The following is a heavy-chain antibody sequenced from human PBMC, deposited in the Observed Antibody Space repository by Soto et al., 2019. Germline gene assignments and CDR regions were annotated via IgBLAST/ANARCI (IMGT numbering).Heavy chain of an antibody. CDR3: AHKGGRGAGMDV. CDR2: IYWDGDE. Sequence: QITLKESGPTLVKPRQTLTLTCTFSGFSVSTSGVGVAWIRQPPGKALEWLALIYWDGDERYSPFLQSRVTITKDTSKNQVVLTMTNMDPVDTATYYCAHKGGRGAGMDVWGQGTTVTVSS. V-gene: IGHV2-5*02. D-gene: IGHD2-15*01. CDR1: GFSVSTSGVG. J-gene: IGHJ6*02.